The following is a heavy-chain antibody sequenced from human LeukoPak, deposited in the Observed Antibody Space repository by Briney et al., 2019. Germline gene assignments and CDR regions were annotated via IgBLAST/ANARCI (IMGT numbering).Heavy chain of an antibody. V-gene: IGHV7-4-1*02. CDR2: INTNTGNP. D-gene: IGHD5-12*01. CDR3: AREGIVATPNAFDI. J-gene: IGHJ3*02. Sequence: GASVKVSCKASGYTFTSYAMNWVRQAPGQGLEWMGWINTNTGNPTYAQGFTGRFVFSLDTSVSTAYLQISSLKAEDTAVYYCAREGIVATPNAFDIWGQGTMVTVSS. CDR1: GYTFTSYA.